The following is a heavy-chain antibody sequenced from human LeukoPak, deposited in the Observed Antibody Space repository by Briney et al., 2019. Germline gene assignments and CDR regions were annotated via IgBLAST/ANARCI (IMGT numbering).Heavy chain of an antibody. CDR1: GGTFSSYA. J-gene: IGHJ4*02. Sequence: SVKVSCKASGGTFSSYAISWVRQAPGQGLEWMGRIIPILGIANYAQKFQGRVTITADKSTSTAYVKLSSLRSEDTAVYYCAAGSYRRTLLTFDYWGQGTLVTVSS. D-gene: IGHD3-16*02. CDR2: IIPILGIA. V-gene: IGHV1-69*04. CDR3: AAGSYRRTLLTFDY.